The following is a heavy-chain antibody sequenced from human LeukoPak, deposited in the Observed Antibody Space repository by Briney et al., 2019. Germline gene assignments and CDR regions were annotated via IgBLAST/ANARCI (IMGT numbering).Heavy chain of an antibody. CDR2: INHSGST. Sequence: PSQTLSLTCTVSSGSISTGDYYCSWIRQPPGKGLEWIGEINHSGSTNYNPSLKSRVTISVDTSKNQFSLKLSSVTAADTAVYYCARGVRWSGYYGPSPRPVPFFNYWGQGTLVTVSS. CDR1: SGSISTGDYY. D-gene: IGHD3-3*01. CDR3: ARGVRWSGYYGPSPRPVPFFNY. V-gene: IGHV4-30-4*01. J-gene: IGHJ4*02.